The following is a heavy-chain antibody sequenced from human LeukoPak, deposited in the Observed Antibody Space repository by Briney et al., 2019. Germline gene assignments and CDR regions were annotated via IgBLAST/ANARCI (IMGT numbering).Heavy chain of an antibody. CDR2: ISGSGGST. D-gene: IGHD3-16*02. CDR3: AKAIREETMITFGGVIVGRSSDRYYFDY. Sequence: GGSLRLSCAASGFTFSSYAMSWVRQAPGKGLEWVSAISGSGGSTYYADSVKGRFTISRDNSKNTLYLQMNSLRAEDTAVYYCAKAIREETMITFGGVIVGRSSDRYYFDYWGQGTLVTVSS. CDR1: GFTFSSYA. J-gene: IGHJ4*02. V-gene: IGHV3-23*01.